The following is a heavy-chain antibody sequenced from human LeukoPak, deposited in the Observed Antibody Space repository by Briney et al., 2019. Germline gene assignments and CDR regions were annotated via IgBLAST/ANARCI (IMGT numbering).Heavy chain of an antibody. J-gene: IGHJ4*02. CDR3: ASRPDYYDGIGYYSVY. D-gene: IGHD3-22*01. Sequence: GGSLRLSCAASGFTFSTYSMNWVRQAPGKGLEWVSSISSSSSYIYYAAPVKGRFTIPRDNAQNSLYLQMNSLRAEDTAVYYCASRPDYYDGIGYYSVYWGQGTLGTVSS. CDR1: GFTFSTYS. CDR2: ISSSSSYI. V-gene: IGHV3-21*01.